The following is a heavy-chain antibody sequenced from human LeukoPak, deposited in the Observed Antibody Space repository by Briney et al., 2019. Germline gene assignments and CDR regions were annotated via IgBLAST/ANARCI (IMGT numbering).Heavy chain of an antibody. V-gene: IGHV1-18*01. D-gene: IGHD3-3*01. Sequence: ASVKVSCKASGYTFTSYGISWVRQAPGQGLEWMGWISAYNGNTNYAQKLQGRVTMTTDTSTSTAYMELRSLRSDDTAVYYCARLPYDFWSGYYHDYYYYMDVWGKGTTVTVSS. J-gene: IGHJ6*03. CDR1: GYTFTSYG. CDR2: ISAYNGNT. CDR3: ARLPYDFWSGYYHDYYYYMDV.